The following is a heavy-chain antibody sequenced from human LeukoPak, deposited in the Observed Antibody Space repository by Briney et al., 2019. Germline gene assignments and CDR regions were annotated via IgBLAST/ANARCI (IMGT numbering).Heavy chain of an antibody. CDR3: ARVYYYGSGSYYRYFDY. Sequence: ASVKVSCKASGYTFTSYDINWVRRATGQGLEWMGWMDPNSGNTGYAQKFQGRVTMTRNTSISTAYMELSSLRSEDTAVYYCARVYYYGSGSYYRYFDYWAREPWSPSPQ. J-gene: IGHJ4*02. D-gene: IGHD3-10*01. CDR2: MDPNSGNT. V-gene: IGHV1-8*01. CDR1: GYTFTSYD.